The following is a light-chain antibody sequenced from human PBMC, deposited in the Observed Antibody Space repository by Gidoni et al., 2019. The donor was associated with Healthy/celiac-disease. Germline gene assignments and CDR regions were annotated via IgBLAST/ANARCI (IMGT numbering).Light chain of an antibody. Sequence: ELLLTHSPATLSLSPGQIATLYCRASKSVSSYLAWYQQKPGQAPNLAIYDPSNRVTDIPARFSGSGSGTDFNLTISSQEPEDFAVYYCQQRSNWPAITFGQGTRLEIK. CDR2: DPS. CDR3: QQRSNWPAIT. V-gene: IGKV3-11*01. J-gene: IGKJ5*01. CDR1: KSVSSY.